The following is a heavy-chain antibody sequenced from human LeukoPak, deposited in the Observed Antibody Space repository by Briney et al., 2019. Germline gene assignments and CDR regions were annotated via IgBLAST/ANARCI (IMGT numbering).Heavy chain of an antibody. V-gene: IGHV3-21*01. Sequence: PGGSLRLSCAASGFTFSSYSMNWVRQAPGKGLEWVSSISSSSSYIYYADSVKGRFTISRDNAKNSLYLQMNSLRAEDTAVYYCARDIVVVSYYYGMGVWGQGTTVTVSS. J-gene: IGHJ6*02. CDR1: GFTFSSYS. D-gene: IGHD3-22*01. CDR3: ARDIVVVSYYYGMGV. CDR2: ISSSSSYI.